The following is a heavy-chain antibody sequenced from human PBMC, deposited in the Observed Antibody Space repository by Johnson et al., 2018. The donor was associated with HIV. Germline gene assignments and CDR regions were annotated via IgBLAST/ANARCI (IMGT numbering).Heavy chain of an antibody. J-gene: IGHJ3*02. CDR3: ARGNRQYYYDSSGDAFDS. D-gene: IGHD3-22*01. V-gene: IGHV3-13*01. Sequence: DVQVVESGGGLVQPGGSLRLSCAASGFTFSSYDMHWVRQATGKGLEWVSAIGTAGDTYYPGSVKGRFTISRENAKNSLYLQMNSLGAGDTAVYYCARGNRQYYYDSSGDAFDSWGQGTMVTVSS. CDR2: IGTAGDT. CDR1: GFTFSSYD.